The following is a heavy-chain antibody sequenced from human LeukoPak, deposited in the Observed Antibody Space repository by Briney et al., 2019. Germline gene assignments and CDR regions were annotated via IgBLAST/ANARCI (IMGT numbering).Heavy chain of an antibody. D-gene: IGHD3-9*01. CDR3: ARRSDITHAEDY. CDR1: GFSLNTGGVA. V-gene: IGHV2-5*02. Sequence: SGPTLVKPTQTLTLTCTFSGFSLNTGGVAVTWIRQPPGKALEWLTLIYWDDDTRYTPSLKRRLSITRDTSKTQVVLTMTNMKPVDTATYYCARRSDITHAEDYWGQGILVTVSS. CDR2: IYWDDDT. J-gene: IGHJ4*02.